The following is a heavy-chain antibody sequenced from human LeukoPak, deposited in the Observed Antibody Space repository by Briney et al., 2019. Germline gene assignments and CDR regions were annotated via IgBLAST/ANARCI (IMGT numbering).Heavy chain of an antibody. CDR3: ATERAGYYLDV. CDR2: IIGDAITT. D-gene: IGHD3-9*01. CDR1: GFTFSSYT. Sequence: GGSLRLSCAASGFTFSSYTMHWVRQAPGKGLEFVSAIIGDAITTYYADSVNGRFTVSRDNSTSTLYLQMGSLTAEDMAVYYCATERAGYYLDVCGKGTTVTVSS. V-gene: IGHV3-64*02. J-gene: IGHJ6*03.